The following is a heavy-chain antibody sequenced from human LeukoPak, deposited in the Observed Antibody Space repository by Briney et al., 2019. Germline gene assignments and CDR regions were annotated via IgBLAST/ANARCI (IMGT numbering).Heavy chain of an antibody. CDR1: GFTFSSYS. J-gene: IGHJ4*02. Sequence: GGSLRLSCAASGFTFSSYSMNWVRQAPGKWLEWVSSISSISSYIYYADSVKGRFTISRDNAKNSLYLQMNSLRAEDTAVYYCARGETTVTTPGDWGQGTLVTVSS. CDR3: ARGETTVTTPGD. CDR2: ISSISSYI. V-gene: IGHV3-21*01. D-gene: IGHD4-17*01.